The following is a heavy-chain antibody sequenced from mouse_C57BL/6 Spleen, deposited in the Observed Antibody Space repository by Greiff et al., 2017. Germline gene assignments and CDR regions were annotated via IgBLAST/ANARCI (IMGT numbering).Heavy chain of an antibody. CDR2: ISYSGST. CDR3: ARGGNYVGYAMDY. Sequence: VQLKESGPGMVKPSQSLSLTCTVTGYSITSGYDWHWIRHFPGNKLEWMGYISYSGSTNYNPSLKSRISITHDTSKNHFFLKLNSVTTEDTTTYYCARGGNYVGYAMDYWGKGTSVTVSS. J-gene: IGHJ4*01. CDR1: GYSITSGYD. D-gene: IGHD2-1*01. V-gene: IGHV3-1*01.